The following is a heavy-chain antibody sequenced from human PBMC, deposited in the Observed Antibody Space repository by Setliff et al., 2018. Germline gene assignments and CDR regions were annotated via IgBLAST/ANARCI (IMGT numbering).Heavy chain of an antibody. V-gene: IGHV4-61*09. CDR3: VRAPVYCSGDCYPRYFDA. J-gene: IGHJ5*02. CDR1: GTSLDSIANGNQF. D-gene: IGHD2-21*01. CDR2: IFMSGST. Sequence: PSETLSLTCSVSGTSLDSIANGNQFWGWIRQPAGKGLEWIGQIFMSGSTDYDPSFESRAIISLDMSKNQFFLDLTSVTAADTGVYYCVRAPVYCSGDCYPRYFDAWGQGTLVAVSS.